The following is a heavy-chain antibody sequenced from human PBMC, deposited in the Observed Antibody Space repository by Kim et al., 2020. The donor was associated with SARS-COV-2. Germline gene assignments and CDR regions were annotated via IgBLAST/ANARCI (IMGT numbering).Heavy chain of an antibody. V-gene: IGHV3-15*01. D-gene: IGHD2-2*01. CDR3: TANHSRVPAALFPYYYYYMDV. J-gene: IGHJ6*03. Sequence: RFTISRDDSKNTLYLQMNSLKTEDTAVYYCTANHSRVPAALFPYYYYYMDVWGKGTTVTVSS.